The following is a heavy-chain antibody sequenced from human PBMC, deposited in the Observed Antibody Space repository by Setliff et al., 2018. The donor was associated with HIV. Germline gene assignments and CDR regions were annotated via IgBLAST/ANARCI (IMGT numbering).Heavy chain of an antibody. Sequence: SVKVSCKASGGTFSSYPISWVRQAPGQGLEWMGGIIPIFGTTHYAQKFQSRVTFTTDDSTSSVYMELSSLRSDDTATYYCATDSGVVPPRTLDIWGQGTVVTVSS. CDR2: IIPIFGTT. CDR1: GGTFSSYP. D-gene: IGHD3-16*01. J-gene: IGHJ3*02. V-gene: IGHV1-69*05. CDR3: ATDSGVVPPRTLDI.